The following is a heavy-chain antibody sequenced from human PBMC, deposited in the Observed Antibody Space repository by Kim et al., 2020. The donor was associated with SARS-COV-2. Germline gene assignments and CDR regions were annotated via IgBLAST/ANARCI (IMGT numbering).Heavy chain of an antibody. V-gene: IGHV3-23*01. J-gene: IGHJ4*02. D-gene: IGHD3-10*01. Sequence: SVKGRFTISRDNSKNTLYLQMNSLRAEDTAVYYCAKLRGSGSYYERYFDYWGQGTLVTVSS. CDR3: AKLRGSGSYYERYFDY.